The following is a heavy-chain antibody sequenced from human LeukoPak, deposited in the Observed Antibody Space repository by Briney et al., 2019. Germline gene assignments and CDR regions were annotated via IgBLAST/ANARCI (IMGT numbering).Heavy chain of an antibody. J-gene: IGHJ6*02. CDR2: INPNGGYT. CDR3: AREYGEQLAPSYYYYYGMDV. V-gene: IGHV1-46*01. CDR1: GYTFTNYY. Sequence: ASVKVSCKASGYTFTNYYLHWVRQAPGQGLEWMGIINPNGGYTNYAQKFQGRVTMTRDTSTSTIYMELSSLRSEDTAVYYCAREYGEQLAPSYYYYYGMDVWGQGTTVTVSS. D-gene: IGHD6-6*01.